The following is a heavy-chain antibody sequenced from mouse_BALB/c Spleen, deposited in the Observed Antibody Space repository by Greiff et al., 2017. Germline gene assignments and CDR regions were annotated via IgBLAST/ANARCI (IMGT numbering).Heavy chain of an antibody. V-gene: IGHV7-3*02. CDR1: GFTFTDYY. CDR2: IRNKANGYTT. Sequence: EVKVVESGGGLVQPGGSLRLSCATSGFTFTDYYMSWVRQPPGKALEWLGFIRNKANGYTTEYSASVKGRFTISRDNSQSILYLQMNTLRAEDSATYYCARLITTGFDYWGQGTTLTVSS. CDR3: ARLITTGFDY. J-gene: IGHJ2*01. D-gene: IGHD1-2*01.